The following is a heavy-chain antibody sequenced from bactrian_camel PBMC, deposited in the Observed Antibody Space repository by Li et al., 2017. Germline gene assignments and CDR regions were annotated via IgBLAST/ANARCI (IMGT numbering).Heavy chain of an antibody. CDR1: GLPWRAKC. CDR3: AGEQRDGFREGSGCLPFAY. J-gene: IGHJ4*01. D-gene: IGHD1*01. Sequence: HVQLVESGGGSVQVGGSLRLSCTASGLPWRAKCMGWFRQAPGKEREEVASIYTDGGRTRYANSVRGRFTISKDNAKNMLYLQMDSLKPDDTGMYYCAGEQRDGFREGSGCLPFAYWGQGTKVT. CDR2: IYTDGGRT. V-gene: IGHV3S1*01.